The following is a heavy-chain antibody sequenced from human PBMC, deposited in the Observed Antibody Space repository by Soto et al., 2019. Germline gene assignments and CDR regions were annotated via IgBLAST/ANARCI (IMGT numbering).Heavy chain of an antibody. CDR1: GGTFSSYA. Sequence: ASVKVSCKASGGTFSSYAISWVRQAPGQGLEWMGGIIPIFGTANYAQKFQGRVTITADESTSTAYMELSSLRSEDTAVYYCARRPIRITIFGVVRNWFDPWGQGTLVTVSS. J-gene: IGHJ5*02. CDR2: IIPIFGTA. D-gene: IGHD3-3*01. CDR3: ARRPIRITIFGVVRNWFDP. V-gene: IGHV1-69*13.